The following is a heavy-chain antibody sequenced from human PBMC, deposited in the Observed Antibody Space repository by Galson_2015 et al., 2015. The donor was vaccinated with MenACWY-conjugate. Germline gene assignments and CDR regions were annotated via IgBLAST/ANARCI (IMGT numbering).Heavy chain of an antibody. J-gene: IGHJ3*02. CDR2: MSYDGSNK. Sequence: SLRLSCAASGFTFSSYTMHWVRQAPGKGLEWVAVMSYDGSNKYYADSVEGRFTISRDNSKNTLYLQMDCLRAEDTAVYYCARGRGRPLAHAFDIWGQGTMVTVSS. CDR1: GFTFSSYT. CDR3: ARGRGRPLAHAFDI. D-gene: IGHD6-6*01. V-gene: IGHV3-30*01.